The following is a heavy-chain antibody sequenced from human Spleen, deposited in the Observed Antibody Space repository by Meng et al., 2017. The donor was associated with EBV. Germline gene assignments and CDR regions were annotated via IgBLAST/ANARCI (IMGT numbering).Heavy chain of an antibody. Sequence: QLRLQGSGSGLVKPSQTLSLTCAVSGGSINTKGYSWTWIRQPPGKDLEWIGYILHSGITYYNPSLKSRVTISMDRSKNQFSLNLTSVTAADTAVYYCARGDRASMTTVTSLVYWGQGTLVTVSS. CDR3: ARGDRASMTTVTSLVY. J-gene: IGHJ4*02. D-gene: IGHD4-17*01. CDR2: ILHSGIT. CDR1: GGSINTKGYS. V-gene: IGHV4-30-2*01.